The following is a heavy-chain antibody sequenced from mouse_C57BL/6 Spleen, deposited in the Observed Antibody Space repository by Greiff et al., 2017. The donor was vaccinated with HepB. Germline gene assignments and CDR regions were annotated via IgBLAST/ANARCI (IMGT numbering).Heavy chain of an antibody. Sequence: EVQLQQSGPELVKPGASVKISCKASGYTFTDYYMNWVKQSHGKSLEWIGDINPNNGGTSYNQKFKGKATLTVDKSSSTAYMELRSLTSDDSAVYYCARGRIYDGYYDWYFDVWGTGTTVTVSS. J-gene: IGHJ1*03. CDR3: ARGRIYDGYYDWYFDV. V-gene: IGHV1-26*01. CDR2: INPNNGGT. CDR1: GYTFTDYY. D-gene: IGHD2-3*01.